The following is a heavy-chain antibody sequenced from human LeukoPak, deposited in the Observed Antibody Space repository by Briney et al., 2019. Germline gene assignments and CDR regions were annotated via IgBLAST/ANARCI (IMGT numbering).Heavy chain of an antibody. D-gene: IGHD5-24*01. V-gene: IGHV4-4*07. CDR3: ARSPVTERWLQLETYFDY. CDR2: IYTSGST. J-gene: IGHJ4*02. CDR1: GGSISSYY. Sequence: SETLSLTCTVSGGSISSYYWSWIRQPAGKGLEWIGRIYTSGSTNYNPSLKSRVTMSVDTSKNQFSLKLSSVTAADTAAYYCARSPVTERWLQLETYFDYWGQGTLVTVSS.